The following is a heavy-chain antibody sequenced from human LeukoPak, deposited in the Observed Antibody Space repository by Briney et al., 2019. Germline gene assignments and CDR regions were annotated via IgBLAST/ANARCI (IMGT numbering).Heavy chain of an antibody. D-gene: IGHD5-12*01. V-gene: IGHV3-53*01. Sequence: GGSLRLSCAASGSTVSSNYMSWVRQAPGKGLEWVSVIYSGGSTYYADSVKGRFTIPRDNSKNTLYLQMDSLRAEDTAVYYCAKEGIVVATIAGFDPWGQGTLVTVSS. CDR2: IYSGGST. J-gene: IGHJ5*02. CDR3: AKEGIVVATIAGFDP. CDR1: GSTVSSNY.